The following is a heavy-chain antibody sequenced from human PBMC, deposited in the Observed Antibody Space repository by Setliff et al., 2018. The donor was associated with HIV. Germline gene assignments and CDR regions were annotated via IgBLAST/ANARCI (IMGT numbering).Heavy chain of an antibody. V-gene: IGHV4-61*05. Sequence: PSETLSLTCTVSGGSISSSSYYWGWIRQPPGKGLEWIGFIYSSGSTNYNPSLKSRVTMSVDTSRNQFSLKLSSVTAADTAVYYCARVTDDYSRYFYYMDVWGKGTTVTVSS. CDR3: ARVTDDYSRYFYYMDV. CDR1: GGSISSSSYY. J-gene: IGHJ6*03. D-gene: IGHD4-4*01. CDR2: IYSSGST.